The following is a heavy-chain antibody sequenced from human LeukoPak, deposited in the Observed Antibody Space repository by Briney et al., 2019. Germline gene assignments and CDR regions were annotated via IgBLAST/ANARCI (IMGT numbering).Heavy chain of an antibody. CDR3: ARNSHGYSSGWLQFNFDY. CDR1: GYTFTSYG. Sequence: ASVKVSCKASGYTFTSYGITWVRQAPGQGLEWMGWINTYNGNTNYVQKLQGRVTMTTDTSTNTAYMELRSLRSDDTAVYYCARNSHGYSSGWLQFNFDYWGQGTLVTVSS. D-gene: IGHD6-19*01. CDR2: INTYNGNT. J-gene: IGHJ4*02. V-gene: IGHV1-18*01.